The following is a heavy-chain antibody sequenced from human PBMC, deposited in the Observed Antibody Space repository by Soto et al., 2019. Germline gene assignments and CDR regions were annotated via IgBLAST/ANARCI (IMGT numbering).Heavy chain of an antibody. Sequence: QITLKESGPPLVKPTQTLTLTCTFSGFSLSTSGVGVGWIRQPPGKALECLALIYWDDDKRYSPSLKSRLTITKDTSKNQVVLTMTNMDPVDTATYYCAHSPGIAVAGWFDYWGQGTLVTVSS. CDR1: GFSLSTSGVG. CDR2: IYWDDDK. V-gene: IGHV2-5*02. CDR3: AHSPGIAVAGWFDY. D-gene: IGHD6-19*01. J-gene: IGHJ4*02.